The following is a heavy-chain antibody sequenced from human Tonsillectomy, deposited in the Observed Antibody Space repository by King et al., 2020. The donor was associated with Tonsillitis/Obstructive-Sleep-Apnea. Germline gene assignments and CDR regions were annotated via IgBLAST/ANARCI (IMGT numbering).Heavy chain of an antibody. Sequence: VQLVESGAEVKKPGASVKVSCKASGYTFTGYHMHWVRQAPGQGLEWMGWINPNSGGTNYAQNFQGWVTMTRDTSISTAYMELSRLRSDDTAVYYCARERPVDWNDNYFDYWGQGTLVTVSS. CDR3: ARERPVDWNDNYFDY. D-gene: IGHD1-1*01. CDR2: INPNSGGT. V-gene: IGHV1-2*04. CDR1: GYTFTGYH. J-gene: IGHJ4*02.